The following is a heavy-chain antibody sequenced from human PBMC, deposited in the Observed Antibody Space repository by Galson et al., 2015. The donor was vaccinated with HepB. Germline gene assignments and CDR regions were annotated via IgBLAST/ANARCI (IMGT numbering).Heavy chain of an antibody. Sequence: SLRLSCAASGFAFDTHAMSWVRQAPGRGLEWISGISGNGDSTFYADSVKGRFTVSGDNSNNMSYLQMNSLRAEDAGLYFCAKGYGLFDSWGQGILVTVSS. J-gene: IGHJ5*01. CDR2: ISGNGDST. CDR1: GFAFDTHA. V-gene: IGHV3-23*01. CDR3: AKGYGLFDS. D-gene: IGHD5-18*01.